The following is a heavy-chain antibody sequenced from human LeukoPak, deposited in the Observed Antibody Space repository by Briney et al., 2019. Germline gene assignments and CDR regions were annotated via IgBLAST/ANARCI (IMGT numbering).Heavy chain of an antibody. CDR2: ISSSSSYI. CDR3: ASEDYDSSGYYCY. CDR1: GFTFSSYS. D-gene: IGHD3-22*01. Sequence: GGSLRPSCAASGFTFSSYSMTWVRQAPGKGLEWVSSISSSSSYIYYADSVKGRFTISRDNAKNSLYLQMNSLRAEDTAVYYCASEDYDSSGYYCYWGQGTLVTVSS. J-gene: IGHJ4*02. V-gene: IGHV3-21*01.